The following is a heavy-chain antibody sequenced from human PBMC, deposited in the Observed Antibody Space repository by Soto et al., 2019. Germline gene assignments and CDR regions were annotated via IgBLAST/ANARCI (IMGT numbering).Heavy chain of an antibody. V-gene: IGHV4-61*01. J-gene: IGHJ6*02. CDR2: IYYSGST. Sequence: QSQTLSLTCTVSGGSVSSGSYYWSWIRQPPGKGLEWIGYIYYSGSTNYNPSLKSRVTISVDTSKNQFSLKLSSVTAADTAVYYCARVGGHYYGPLGMDVWGQGATVTVSS. D-gene: IGHD3-10*01. CDR1: GGSVSSGSYY. CDR3: ARVGGHYYGPLGMDV.